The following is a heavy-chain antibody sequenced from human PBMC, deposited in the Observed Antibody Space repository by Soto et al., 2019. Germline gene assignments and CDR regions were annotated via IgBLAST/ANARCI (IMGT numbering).Heavy chain of an antibody. CDR2: IYTSWSN. J-gene: IGHJ4*02. Sequence: LPETLSLTCTVSGASIDTYYWTWIRQPAGKGLEWIGLIYTSWSNNYNPSLESRVTLSEDTSKNHFSLKLTSVTAADTAVYYCEGVGYSSGFDFWGQVTLVTVSS. D-gene: IGHD6-25*01. V-gene: IGHV4-4*07. CDR3: EGVGYSSGFDF. CDR1: GASIDTYY.